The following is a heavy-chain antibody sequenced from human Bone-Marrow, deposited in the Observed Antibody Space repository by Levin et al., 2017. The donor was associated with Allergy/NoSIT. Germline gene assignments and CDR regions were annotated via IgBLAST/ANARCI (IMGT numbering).Heavy chain of an antibody. CDR2: INQDGGDK. Sequence: GGSLRLSCAASGFTFRSYWMSWVRQAPGKGLEWVANINQDGGDKYYVDSVRGRFTISRDNAKTSLYLQMNTVRAEDTAVYYCATRDGGSPAHWGQGTLVIVSS. D-gene: IGHD3-16*01. CDR3: ATRDGGSPAH. V-gene: IGHV3-7*01. CDR1: GFTFRSYW. J-gene: IGHJ4*02.